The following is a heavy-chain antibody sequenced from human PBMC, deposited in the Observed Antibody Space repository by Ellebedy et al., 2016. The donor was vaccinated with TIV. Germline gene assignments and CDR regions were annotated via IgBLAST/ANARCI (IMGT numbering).Heavy chain of an antibody. CDR3: VRFPRGAPFADYLYYMDV. J-gene: IGHJ6*03. CDR1: GFTFSSYA. V-gene: IGHV3-21*01. D-gene: IGHD3-16*01. Sequence: PGGSLRLSCVASGFTFSSYAMSWVRQAPGKGLEWVSSIVAIENDVFYTDSVKGRFSSSRDNTKTSIYLQMNSLRVEDTAVYYCVRFPRGAPFADYLYYMDVWGEGTTVIVSS. CDR2: IVAIENDV.